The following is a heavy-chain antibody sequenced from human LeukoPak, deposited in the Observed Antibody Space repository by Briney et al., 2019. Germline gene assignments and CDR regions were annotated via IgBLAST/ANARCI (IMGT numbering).Heavy chain of an antibody. CDR3: ARDRGHSSILYPLDF. CDR1: GFTVSSNY. V-gene: IGHV3-53*01. D-gene: IGHD6-13*01. CDR2: IYRGGST. Sequence: GGSLRLSCAASGFTVSSNYMSWVRQAPGKGLEWVSVIYRGGSTYYADSVKGRFTISRDNSNNTLHLQMNSLRAEDTAVYYCARDRGHSSILYPLDFWGQGTLVTVSS. J-gene: IGHJ4*02.